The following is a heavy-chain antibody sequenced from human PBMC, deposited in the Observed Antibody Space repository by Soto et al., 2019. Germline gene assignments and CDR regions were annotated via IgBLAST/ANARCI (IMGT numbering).Heavy chain of an antibody. CDR2: ISGSGGTT. D-gene: IGHD3-22*01. J-gene: IGHJ4*02. V-gene: IGHV3-23*01. CDR3: AKHEDGYYDSTPPTYFDY. Sequence: EVQLLESGGGLVQPGGSLRLSCAASGFTFSSYAMSWVRQAPGKGLEWVSSISGSGGTTYYADSVKGRFTISRDNSKNTLYLQMNSLRAEDTAIYYCAKHEDGYYDSTPPTYFDYWGQGTLVAVSS. CDR1: GFTFSSYA.